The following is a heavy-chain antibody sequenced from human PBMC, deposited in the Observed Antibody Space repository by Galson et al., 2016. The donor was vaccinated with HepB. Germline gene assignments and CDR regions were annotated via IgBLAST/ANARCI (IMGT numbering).Heavy chain of an antibody. CDR1: GFTFSDYY. V-gene: IGHV3-11*06. Sequence: SLRLSCAASGFTFSDYYMNWVRQAPGKGLEWVSYISSSGRHTDYADSVKGRFTISRDNARNSLYLQMNSLRAVDTAVYYCARHGSNSYYYMDVWGKGTTVTVSS. D-gene: IGHD4-11*01. J-gene: IGHJ6*03. CDR2: ISSSGRHT. CDR3: ARHGSNSYYYMDV.